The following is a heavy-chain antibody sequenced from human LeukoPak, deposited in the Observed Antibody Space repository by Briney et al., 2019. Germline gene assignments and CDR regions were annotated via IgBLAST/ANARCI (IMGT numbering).Heavy chain of an antibody. D-gene: IGHD5-24*01. J-gene: IGHJ4*02. V-gene: IGHV4-39*01. CDR1: GGSISSGDYY. Sequence: SETLSLTCTVSGGSISSGDYYWSWIRQPPGKGLEWIGSIYYSGSTYYNPSLKSRVALSVHTSKNQFSLKLSSVTAADTAVYYCARQGGGDGYNYEFSVVAFIKYWGQGTLVTVSS. CDR3: ARQGGGDGYNYEFSVVAFIKY. CDR2: IYYSGST.